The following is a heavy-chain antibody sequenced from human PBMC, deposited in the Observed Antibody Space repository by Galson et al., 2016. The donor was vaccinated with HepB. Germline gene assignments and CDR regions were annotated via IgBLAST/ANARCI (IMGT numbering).Heavy chain of an antibody. CDR3: AHRRASADYGSGKDHYFDY. D-gene: IGHD3-10*01. Sequence: PALVKPTQTLTLTCTFSGFSLSSSGVGVGWIRQSPGKALEWLALIYWHDDKRYSPSLKSRLTITKDTSKNQVVLTLPNMDPVDTATYYCAHRRASADYGSGKDHYFDYWGQGTLVTVSS. CDR1: GFSLSSSGVG. V-gene: IGHV2-5*01. J-gene: IGHJ4*02. CDR2: IYWHDDK.